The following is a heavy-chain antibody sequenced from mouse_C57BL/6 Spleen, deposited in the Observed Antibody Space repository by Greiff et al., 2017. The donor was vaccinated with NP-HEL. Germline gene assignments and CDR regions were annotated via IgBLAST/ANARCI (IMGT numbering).Heavy chain of an antibody. CDR3: ARDYGNL. V-gene: IGHV1-55*01. CDR2: IYPGSGST. D-gene: IGHD2-1*01. J-gene: IGHJ2*01. CDR1: GYTFTSYW. Sequence: QVQLQQPGAELVKPGASVKMSCKASGYTFTSYWITWVKQRPGQGLGWIGDIYPGSGSTTYNEKLKSKATLTVDTSSSTAYMQLSSLTSEDSAVYYGARDYGNLWGQGTTLTVSS.